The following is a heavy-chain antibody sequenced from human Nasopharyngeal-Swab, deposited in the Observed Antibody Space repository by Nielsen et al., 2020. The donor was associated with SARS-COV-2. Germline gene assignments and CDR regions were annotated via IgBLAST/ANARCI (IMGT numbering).Heavy chain of an antibody. V-gene: IGHV3-30*03. J-gene: IGHJ4*02. CDR3: ARDAPAHYVAFY. D-gene: IGHD3-16*01. CDR1: GFTFSSFG. CDR2: IAHDASNE. Sequence: GASLKISCAASGFTFSSFGMHWVRQAPGKGLEWVAFIAHDASNEYYGDSVKGRFSISRDSSKNTLYLQMDSLRGEDTAVYYCARDAPAHYVAFYWGRGTLVTVSS.